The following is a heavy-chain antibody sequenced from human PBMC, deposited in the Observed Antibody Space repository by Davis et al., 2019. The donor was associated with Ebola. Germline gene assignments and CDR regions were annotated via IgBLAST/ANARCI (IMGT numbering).Heavy chain of an antibody. CDR3: TTVGGSYYGGVDY. J-gene: IGHJ4*02. CDR1: GFTFSSYA. D-gene: IGHD1-26*01. Sequence: PGGSLRLSCAASGFTFSSYAMSWVRQAPGKGLEWVSAISCSGSSTYYADSVKGRFTISRDNSKNTLYLQMNSLKTEDTAVYYCTTVGGSYYGGVDYWGQGTLVTVSS. V-gene: IGHV3-23*01. CDR2: ISCSGSST.